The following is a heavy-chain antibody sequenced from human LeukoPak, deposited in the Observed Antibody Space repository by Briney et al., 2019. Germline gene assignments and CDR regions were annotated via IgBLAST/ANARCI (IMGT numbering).Heavy chain of an antibody. J-gene: IGHJ5*02. Sequence: KPSETLSLTCTVSGDSISSYYWSWLRQSPGKGLEWIGYIYYSGTTNYNPSLKSRVTISVDTSKDQFSLKLSPVTAADTAVYYCARARLYSSKHWFDPWGQGTLVTVSS. V-gene: IGHV4-59*08. CDR3: ARARLYSSKHWFDP. CDR1: GDSISSYY. D-gene: IGHD6-13*01. CDR2: IYYSGTT.